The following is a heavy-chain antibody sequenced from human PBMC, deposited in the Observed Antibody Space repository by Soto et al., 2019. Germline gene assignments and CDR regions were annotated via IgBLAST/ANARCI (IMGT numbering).Heavy chain of an antibody. CDR3: ERDQTGQWLVGNWFDP. CDR2: MIPIFGTA. CDR1: GGTFSSYA. D-gene: IGHD6-19*01. J-gene: IGHJ5*02. V-gene: IGHV1-69*01. Sequence: QVQLVQSGAEVKKPGSSVKVSCKASGGTFSSYAISWVRQAPGQGLEWMGGMIPIFGTANYAQKFQGRVTITADESTSTAYMELSSLISEDTAVYYCERDQTGQWLVGNWFDPWGQGTLVTVSS.